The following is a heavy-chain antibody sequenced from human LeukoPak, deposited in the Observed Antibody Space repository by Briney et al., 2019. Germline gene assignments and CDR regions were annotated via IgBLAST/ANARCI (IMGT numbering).Heavy chain of an antibody. Sequence: GGSLRLSCAASGFTFSTYWMDWVRQAPGKGLEWVASIKEDGSDTNYVGSVRGRFTVSRDNTKNSLYLQMNSLRAEDTAVYYSARGDDFWSGPNFDYWGQGTLVTVSS. V-gene: IGHV3-7*01. D-gene: IGHD3-3*01. CDR2: IKEDGSDT. J-gene: IGHJ4*02. CDR1: GFTFSTYW. CDR3: ARGDDFWSGPNFDY.